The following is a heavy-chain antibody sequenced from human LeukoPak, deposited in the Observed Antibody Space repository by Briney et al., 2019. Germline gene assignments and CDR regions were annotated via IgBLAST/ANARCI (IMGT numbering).Heavy chain of an antibody. V-gene: IGHV4-34*01. Sequence: SETLSLTCAVYGGSFSGYYWSWIRHPPGKGLEWIGEINHSGSTNYNPSLKSRVTISVDTSKNQFSLKLSSVTAADTAVYYCASYRGAFFQHWGQGTLVTVSS. CDR3: ASYRGAFFQH. D-gene: IGHD4-23*01. J-gene: IGHJ1*01. CDR2: INHSGST. CDR1: GGSFSGYY.